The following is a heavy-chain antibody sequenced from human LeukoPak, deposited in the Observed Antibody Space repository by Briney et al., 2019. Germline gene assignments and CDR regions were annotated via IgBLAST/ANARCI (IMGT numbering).Heavy chain of an antibody. V-gene: IGHV1-69*13. D-gene: IGHD2-2*03. CDR3: ARLGYCSSTSCYRDDY. CDR2: IIPIFGTA. Sequence: SVKVSCKASGGTFSSYAISWVRQAPGQGLEWMGGIIPIFGTANYAQKFQGRVTITADESTSTAYMELSSLRSEDTAVHYCARLGYCSSTSCYRDDYWGQGTLVTVSS. CDR1: GGTFSSYA. J-gene: IGHJ4*02.